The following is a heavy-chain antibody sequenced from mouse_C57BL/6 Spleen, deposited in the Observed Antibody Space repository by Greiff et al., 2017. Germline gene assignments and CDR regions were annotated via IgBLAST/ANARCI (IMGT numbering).Heavy chain of an antibody. D-gene: IGHD1-1*01. J-gene: IGHJ2*01. Sequence: VQLQQPGAELVKPGASVKMSCKASGYTFTSYWITWVKQRPGQGLEWIGDIFPGSGSTNYNEKFKSKATLTVDTSSSTAYMQLSSLTSEDSAVYYCAREGDYYGSPLDYWGQGTTLTVSS. V-gene: IGHV1-55*01. CDR2: IFPGSGST. CDR1: GYTFTSYW. CDR3: AREGDYYGSPLDY.